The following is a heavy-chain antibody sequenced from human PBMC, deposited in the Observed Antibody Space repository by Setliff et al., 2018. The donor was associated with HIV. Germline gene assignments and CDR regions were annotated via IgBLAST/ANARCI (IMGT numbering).Heavy chain of an antibody. Sequence: GGSLRLSCAASGFTFSRYSMNWVRQAPGKGLEWVSYISSSSSSIYHADSVKGGFTISRANAKNTLYLQTNRLRADDTAVYYCASGSGASDSRGYYRQQAFAIWGRGTKVTVSS. CDR2: ISSSSSSI. V-gene: IGHV3-48*04. D-gene: IGHD3-22*01. CDR1: GFTFSRYS. CDR3: ASGSGASDSRGYYRQQAFAI. J-gene: IGHJ3*02.